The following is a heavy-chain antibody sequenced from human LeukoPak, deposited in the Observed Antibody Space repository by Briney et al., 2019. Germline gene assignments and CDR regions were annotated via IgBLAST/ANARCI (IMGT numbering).Heavy chain of an antibody. D-gene: IGHD3-10*01. J-gene: IGHJ3*02. Sequence: KPSETLSLTCTVSGGSISSSSYYWGWIRQPPGKGLEWIGSIYYSGSTYYNPSLKSRATISVDTSKNQFSLKLSSVTAADTAVYYCARPYYGSGDDAFDIWGQGTMVTVSS. CDR3: ARPYYGSGDDAFDI. CDR2: IYYSGST. CDR1: GGSISSSSYY. V-gene: IGHV4-39*01.